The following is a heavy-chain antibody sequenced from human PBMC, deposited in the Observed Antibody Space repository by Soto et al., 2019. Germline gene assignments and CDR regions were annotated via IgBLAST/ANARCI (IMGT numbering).Heavy chain of an antibody. D-gene: IGHD5-18*01. J-gene: IGHJ4*02. CDR1: GYSFTSLD. CDR3: ARVEPSERVYSSDY. V-gene: IGHV1-8*01. CDR2: MNPTSGNT. Sequence: ASVKVSCKASGYSFTSLDIIWVRQATGQGLEWMGWMNPTSGNTGYAQKFQGRVTMTRNTSIGTAYMELSSLRSEDTAVYYCARVEPSERVYSSDYWGQGTLVTVSS.